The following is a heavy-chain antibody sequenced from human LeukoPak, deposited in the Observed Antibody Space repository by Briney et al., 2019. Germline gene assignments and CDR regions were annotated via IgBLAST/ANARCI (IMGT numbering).Heavy chain of an antibody. CDR1: GGTFSSYA. J-gene: IGHJ4*02. CDR2: IIPIFGTA. Sequence: SVKVSCKASGGTFSSYAISWVRQAPGQGLEWMGGIIPIFGTANYAQKFQGSVTITADESTSTAYMELSSLRSEDTAVYYCARDRSVGATTGYYFDYWGQGTLVTVSS. D-gene: IGHD1-26*01. V-gene: IGHV1-69*13. CDR3: ARDRSVGATTGYYFDY.